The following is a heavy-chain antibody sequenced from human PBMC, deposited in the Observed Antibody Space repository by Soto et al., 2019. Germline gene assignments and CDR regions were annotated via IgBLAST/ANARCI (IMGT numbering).Heavy chain of an antibody. CDR1: GYSFTSYW. Sequence: GESLKISCKGSGYSFTSYWIGWVRQMPGKGLEWMGIIYPGDSDARYSPSFQGQVTISADKSISTAYLQWSSLKASDTAMYYCASPTGYYYGSGSYKLGTPYDYYGMDVWGQGTTVTVSS. V-gene: IGHV5-51*01. CDR3: ASPTGYYYGSGSYKLGTPYDYYGMDV. CDR2: IYPGDSDA. D-gene: IGHD3-10*01. J-gene: IGHJ6*02.